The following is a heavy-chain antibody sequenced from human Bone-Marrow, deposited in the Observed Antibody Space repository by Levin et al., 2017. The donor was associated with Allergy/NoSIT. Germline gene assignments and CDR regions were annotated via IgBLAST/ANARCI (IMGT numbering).Heavy chain of an antibody. D-gene: IGHD5-24*01. V-gene: IGHV3-74*01. J-gene: IGHJ4*02. CDR1: GFTFSSYW. Sequence: PGGSLRLSCAASGFTFSSYWMHWVRQAPGKGLVWVSRIKSDGSSTSYADSVKGRFTISRDNAKNTVFLQMNSLRAEDTAVYYCARERVAHRDDFDSWGQGTLVTVSS. CDR3: ARERVAHRDDFDS. CDR2: IKSDGSST.